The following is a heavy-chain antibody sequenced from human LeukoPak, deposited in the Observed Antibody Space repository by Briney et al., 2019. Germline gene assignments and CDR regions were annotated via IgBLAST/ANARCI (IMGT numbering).Heavy chain of an antibody. J-gene: IGHJ4*02. Sequence: KPLESPSPTCTVSGGFLRGFYWGWVRQPPGKGREWIGFIYYSGSANYNPSLKSRVTMSVDTSKNQFSLKLSSVTAADTAFYYCARDRDSSGWFDYWGQGTLVTVSS. V-gene: IGHV4-59*01. CDR3: ARDRDSSGWFDY. D-gene: IGHD6-19*01. CDR2: IYYSGSA. CDR1: GGFLRGFY.